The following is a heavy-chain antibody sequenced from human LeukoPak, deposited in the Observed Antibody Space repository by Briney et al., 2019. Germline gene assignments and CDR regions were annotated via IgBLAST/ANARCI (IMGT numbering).Heavy chain of an antibody. D-gene: IGHD4-11*01. V-gene: IGHV4-34*01. Sequence: SETLSLTCAVYGGSFSGYYWSWIRQPPGKGLEWIGEINHSGSTNYNPSPKSRVTISVDTSKNQFSLKLSSVTAADTAVYYCARGKNYSNYVGWFDPWGQGTLVTVSS. CDR3: ARGKNYSNYVGWFDP. CDR2: INHSGST. CDR1: GGSFSGYY. J-gene: IGHJ5*02.